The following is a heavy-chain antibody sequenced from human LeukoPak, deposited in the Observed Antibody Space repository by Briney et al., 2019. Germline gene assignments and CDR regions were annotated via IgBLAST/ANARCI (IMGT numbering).Heavy chain of an antibody. Sequence: SVKVSCKASGGTFSSYAISWVRQAPGQGLEWMGGIIPIFGTANYAQKFQGRVTITADESTSTAYMELSSLRSEDTAVYYCARGLGYCSSTSCNQYYYYYMDVWGKGTTVTVSS. CDR2: IIPIFGTA. J-gene: IGHJ6*03. CDR1: GGTFSSYA. V-gene: IGHV1-69*13. CDR3: ARGLGYCSSTSCNQYYYYYMDV. D-gene: IGHD2-2*01.